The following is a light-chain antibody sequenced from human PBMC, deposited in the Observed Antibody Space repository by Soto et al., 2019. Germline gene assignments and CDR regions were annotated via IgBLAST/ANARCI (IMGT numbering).Light chain of an antibody. CDR3: QQDNSWLWT. Sequence: EIVMTQSPATLSVSPGEGATLSCRASQSVSSKLAWYQQKPGQAPRLLIYGASTRATGIPARFSGSGSGTEFTLIISSLQSEDSAVYYCQQDNSWLWTFGQGTKVEIK. CDR1: QSVSSK. CDR2: GAS. V-gene: IGKV3-15*01. J-gene: IGKJ1*01.